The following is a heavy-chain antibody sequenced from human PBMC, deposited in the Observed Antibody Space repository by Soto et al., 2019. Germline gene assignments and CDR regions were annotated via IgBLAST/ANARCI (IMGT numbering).Heavy chain of an antibody. CDR3: AKRSPYSSGWYSPIFDY. CDR2: ISESGGST. V-gene: IGHV3-23*01. D-gene: IGHD6-13*01. CDR1: GFSFSDYA. Sequence: GGSLRLSCAASGFSFSDYAMSWVRQAPGKGLEWVSVISESGGSTHYADSVRGRFTVSRDNSRNSLSLRMNSLRDEDTAVYFCAKRSPYSSGWYSPIFDYWGQGALVTVSS. J-gene: IGHJ4*02.